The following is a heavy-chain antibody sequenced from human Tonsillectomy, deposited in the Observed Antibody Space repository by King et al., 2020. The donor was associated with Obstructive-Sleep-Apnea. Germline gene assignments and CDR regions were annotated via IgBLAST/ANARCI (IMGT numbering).Heavy chain of an antibody. D-gene: IGHD2-8*01. J-gene: IGHJ4*02. V-gene: IGHV3-23*04. Sequence: VQLVESGGGLVQPGGSLRLSCAASGFTFSTYAMNWVRQAPGKGLEWLSGVSGDGVTTYYADSVKGRFTISRDNSKNTLYVQMNSLRAEDTAVYYCAKGAPFWDCQPTLYYYFDPWGQGTLVTVSS. CDR1: GFTFSTYA. CDR2: VSGDGVTT. CDR3: AKGAPFWDCQPTLYYYFDP.